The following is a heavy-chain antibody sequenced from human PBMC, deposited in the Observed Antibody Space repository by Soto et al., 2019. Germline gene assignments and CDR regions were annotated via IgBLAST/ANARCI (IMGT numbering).Heavy chain of an antibody. Sequence: QVQLQESGPGLVKPSETLSLTCTVSGGSISSYYWSWIRQPPGEGLEWIGYIYYSGSTNYNPSLKSRVTISVDTSKNQFSLKLSSVTAADTAVYYCARGAERVAMPSGYWGQGTLVTVSS. J-gene: IGHJ4*02. D-gene: IGHD2-2*01. CDR1: GGSISSYY. CDR2: IYYSGST. V-gene: IGHV4-59*01. CDR3: ARGAERVAMPSGY.